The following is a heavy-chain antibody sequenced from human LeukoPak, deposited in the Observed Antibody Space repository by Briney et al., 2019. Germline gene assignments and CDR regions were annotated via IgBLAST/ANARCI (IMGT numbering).Heavy chain of an antibody. CDR2: ISSSSSNT. D-gene: IGHD3-9*01. J-gene: IGHJ4*02. CDR3: ARGRVILTGNPIYFDY. V-gene: IGHV3-21*01. CDR1: GFTFSSYS. Sequence: GGSLRLSCAASGFTFSSYSMSWVRQAPGKGLEWVSSISSSSSNTYYADSVKGRFTISRDNAKNSLYLQMNSLRAEDTAVYYCARGRVILTGNPIYFDYWGEGSLVTVSS.